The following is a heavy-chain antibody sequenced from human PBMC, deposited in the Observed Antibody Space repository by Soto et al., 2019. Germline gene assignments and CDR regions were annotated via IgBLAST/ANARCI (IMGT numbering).Heavy chain of an antibody. CDR1: GCTLTNYG. CDR2: VTPYKADT. J-gene: IGHJ3*02. Sequence: QAQLVQSGAEVKKSGASVRVSCKASGCTLTNYGITWVRQAPGQGLEWLGRVTPYKADTNSAQNLQGRVTMATDTSTNTAYLELRSLRSDDTAVYFSATDGPSNSGNLYAFDIWGQGTMVTVSA. D-gene: IGHD5-12*01. CDR3: ATDGPSNSGNLYAFDI. V-gene: IGHV1-18*04.